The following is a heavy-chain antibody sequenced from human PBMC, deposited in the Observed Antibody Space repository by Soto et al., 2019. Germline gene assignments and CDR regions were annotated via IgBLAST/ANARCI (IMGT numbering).Heavy chain of an antibody. J-gene: IGHJ3*02. CDR3: ARTLRNYDFWSGYYTNNAFDI. Sequence: SETLSLTCTVSGGSISSYYWSWIRQPAGKGLEWIGRIYTSGSTNYNPSLKSRVTMSVDTYKNQFSLKLSSVTAADTAMYYCARTLRNYDFWSGYYTNNAFDIWGQGTMVTVSS. CDR1: GGSISSYY. V-gene: IGHV4-4*07. D-gene: IGHD3-3*01. CDR2: IYTSGST.